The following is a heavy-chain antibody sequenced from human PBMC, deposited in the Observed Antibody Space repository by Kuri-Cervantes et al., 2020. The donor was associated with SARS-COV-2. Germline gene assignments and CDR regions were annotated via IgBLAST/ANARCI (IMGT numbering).Heavy chain of an antibody. V-gene: IGHV1-2*02. J-gene: IGHJ4*02. D-gene: IGHD3-9*01. CDR3: ARAPYFDRFDY. CDR2: INPNSGGT. CDR1: GYTFTGYY. Sequence: ASVKDSCKASGYTFTGYYMHWLRQAPGQGLEWLVWINPNSGGTNYAQKFQGRVTMTRDKSFSTAYMELSRLRTDDTAVYYCARAPYFDRFDYWGQGTLVTVSS.